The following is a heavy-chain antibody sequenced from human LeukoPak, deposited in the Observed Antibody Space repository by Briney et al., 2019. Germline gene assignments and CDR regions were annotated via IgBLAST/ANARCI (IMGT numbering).Heavy chain of an antibody. J-gene: IGHJ4*02. CDR3: ARYSSGWYDSMYYFDY. CDR1: GYTFTSYG. D-gene: IGHD6-19*01. Sequence: ASVKVSCMASGYTFTSYGISWVRQAPGQGLEWMGWISAYNGNTNYAQKLQGRVTMTTDTSTSTAYMELRSLRSDDTAVYYCARYSSGWYDSMYYFDYWGQGTLVTVSS. CDR2: ISAYNGNT. V-gene: IGHV1-18*01.